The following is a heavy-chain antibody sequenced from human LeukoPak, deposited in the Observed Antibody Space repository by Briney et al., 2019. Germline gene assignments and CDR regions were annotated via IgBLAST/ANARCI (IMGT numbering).Heavy chain of an antibody. CDR1: GYTFTSYY. CDR3: ARCSSGYYYYYYMDV. CDR2: INPSGGST. Sequence: ASVKVSCKASGYTFTSYYMHWVRQAPGQGLEWMGIINPSGGSTSYAQKFQGRVTMTRDMSTSTVYMELSSLRSEDTAVYYCARCSSGYYYYYYMDVWGKGTTVTVSS. V-gene: IGHV1-46*01. J-gene: IGHJ6*03. D-gene: IGHD6-19*01.